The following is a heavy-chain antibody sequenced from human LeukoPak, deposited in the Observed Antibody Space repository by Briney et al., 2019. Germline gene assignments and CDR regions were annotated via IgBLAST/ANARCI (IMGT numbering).Heavy chain of an antibody. CDR2: ISGSAIYT. J-gene: IGHJ4*02. CDR1: GFTFSSSG. Sequence: PGGSLRLSCAASGFTFSSSGMSWVRQAPGKGLEWVSTISGSAIYTYYADSVKGRFTISRDNSKNTLYLQMNSLRAEDTAVYYCAKDSPPTGSYFYYWGQGILVTVSS. CDR3: AKDSPPTGSYFYY. D-gene: IGHD1-26*01. V-gene: IGHV3-23*01.